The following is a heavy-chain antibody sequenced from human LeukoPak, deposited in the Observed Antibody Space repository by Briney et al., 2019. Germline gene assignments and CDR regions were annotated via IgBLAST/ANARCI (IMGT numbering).Heavy chain of an antibody. V-gene: IGHV4-61*05. CDR2: IYYRVTS. Sequence: PSETLSLTCTVSGYSISSGYYWGWIRLPPGKGLEWIGYIYYRVTSDYNPSLTSRVTMSVDMSTRQISLKLSSVTAADTAVYYCARAVGGDGSGSLWGPGTLVTVSS. CDR3: ARAVGGDGSGSL. CDR1: GYSISSGYY. J-gene: IGHJ4*02. D-gene: IGHD3-10*01.